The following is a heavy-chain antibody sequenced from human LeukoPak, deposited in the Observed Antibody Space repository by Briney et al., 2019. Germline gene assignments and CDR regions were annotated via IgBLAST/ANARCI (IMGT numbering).Heavy chain of an antibody. D-gene: IGHD3-9*01. CDR2: IIPNCGGT. CDR1: GYTFTDYY. CDR3: ARRYHDILTGYRTENWFAP. J-gene: IGHJ5*02. V-gene: IGHV1-2*02. Sequence: ASVKVSCKASGYTFTDYYMHWLRQTPGQGLEWMGWIIPNCGGTEYAQKFQGRVTMTRDTSISTFYMELTRLTSDDTAVYYCARRYHDILTGYRTENWFAPWGQGTLVTVSA.